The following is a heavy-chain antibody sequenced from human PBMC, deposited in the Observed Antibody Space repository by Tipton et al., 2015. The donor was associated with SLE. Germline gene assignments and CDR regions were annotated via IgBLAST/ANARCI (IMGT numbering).Heavy chain of an antibody. V-gene: IGHV3-53*01. Sequence: QLVQSGGGVVQPGGSLRLSCAASGFTVSTNYMSWVRQAPGKGLEWVSVIYSGGRTFYADSVKGRFTISRDNSKNTLYLQMNSLRAEDTAVYYCAREYPWGNYYYGMDVWGQGTTVTVSS. D-gene: IGHD3-16*01. CDR3: AREYPWGNYYYGMDV. CDR2: IYSGGRT. CDR1: GFTVSTNY. J-gene: IGHJ6*02.